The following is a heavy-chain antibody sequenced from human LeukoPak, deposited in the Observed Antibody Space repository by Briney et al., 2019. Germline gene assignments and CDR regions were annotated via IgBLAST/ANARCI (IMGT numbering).Heavy chain of an antibody. CDR2: IIPIFGTA. CDR3: ARDLGGSSGY. J-gene: IGHJ4*02. V-gene: IGHV1-69*05. D-gene: IGHD2-15*01. CDR1: GGTFTSHA. Sequence: GASVKVSCKASGGTFTSHAISWVRQAPGQGLEWMGRIIPIFGTADYAQKFQGRVTITTDESTSTAYMELSSLRSEDTAVYYRARDLGGSSGYGGQGTLVTVSS.